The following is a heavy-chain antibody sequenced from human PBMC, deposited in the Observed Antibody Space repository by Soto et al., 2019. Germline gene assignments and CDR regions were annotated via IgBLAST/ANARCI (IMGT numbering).Heavy chain of an antibody. Sequence: EVQLLESGGGLVQPGGSLRLSCAASGFTFSSYAMSWVRQAPGKGLEWVSAISGRGGSTYYADSVKGRFTISRDNSKNTLYLQMNSLRAEDTAVYYCAKTHTRPNWFDPWGQGTLVTVSS. CDR1: GFTFSSYA. J-gene: IGHJ5*02. D-gene: IGHD3-3*01. V-gene: IGHV3-23*01. CDR2: ISGRGGST. CDR3: AKTHTRPNWFDP.